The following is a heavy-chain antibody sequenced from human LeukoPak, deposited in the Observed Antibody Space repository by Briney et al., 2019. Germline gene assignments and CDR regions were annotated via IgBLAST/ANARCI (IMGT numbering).Heavy chain of an antibody. Sequence: PSETLSLTCAVSADSFSSHYWTWIRQPPGKGLEWSGYISYIGSTNYNPSLKRRVTISIDTSKNQFSLKLSSVTAADTAVYYCARDLVTVTKGFDIWGQGTMVSVSS. CDR2: ISYIGST. V-gene: IGHV4-59*11. CDR3: ARDLVTVTKGFDI. CDR1: ADSFSSHY. D-gene: IGHD4-17*01. J-gene: IGHJ3*02.